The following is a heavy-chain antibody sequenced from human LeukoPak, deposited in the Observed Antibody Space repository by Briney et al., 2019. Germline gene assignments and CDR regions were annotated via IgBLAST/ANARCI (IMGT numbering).Heavy chain of an antibody. CDR2: IYTSGST. J-gene: IGHJ5*02. CDR1: GGSISSYY. D-gene: IGHD3-22*01. CDR3: ARATINSSGYFPNWFDP. Sequence: SETLSLTCTVSGGSISSYYWSWIRQPAGKGLEWIGRIYTSGSTNYNPSLKSRVTMSVDTSKNQFSLKLSSVTAADTAVYYCARATINSSGYFPNWFDPWGQGTLVTVSS. V-gene: IGHV4-4*07.